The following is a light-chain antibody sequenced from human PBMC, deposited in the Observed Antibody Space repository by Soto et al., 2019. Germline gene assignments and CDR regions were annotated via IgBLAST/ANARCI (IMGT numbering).Light chain of an antibody. CDR1: HSVSRNY. CDR2: GAS. Sequence: EIVLTQSPGTLSLSPGERATLSCSASHSVSRNYLAWYQQKPGQAPMILFDGASSRATGIPDRFSGSGSGTDFTLTISRLEPEDFAVYDCQQYGRSHPFGGGPKVVIK. V-gene: IGKV3-20*01. J-gene: IGKJ4*01. CDR3: QQYGRSHP.